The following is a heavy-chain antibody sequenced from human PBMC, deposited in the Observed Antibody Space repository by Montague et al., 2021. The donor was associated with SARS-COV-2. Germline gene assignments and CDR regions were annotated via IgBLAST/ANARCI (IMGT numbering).Heavy chain of an antibody. CDR3: ARIRDYDILTGSYSGFDY. CDR1: GFSLSTSGMC. V-gene: IGHV2-70*01. Sequence: PAMVKPTQTLTLTCTFSGFSLSTSGMCVSWIRQPPEKALEWLALXDWDDDKYYSTSLKTRLTISKDTSKNQVVLTMTNMDPVDTATYYCARIRDYDILTGSYSGFDYWGQGTLVTVSS. J-gene: IGHJ4*02. D-gene: IGHD3-9*01. CDR2: XDWDDDK.